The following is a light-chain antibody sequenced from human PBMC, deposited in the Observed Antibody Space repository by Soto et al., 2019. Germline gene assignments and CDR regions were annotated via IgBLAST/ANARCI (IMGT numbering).Light chain of an antibody. Sequence: EIVMTQFPATLSESPGEIVTLSCRASQSVSSNLAWCQQKPGQAPRLLIYDASTRATGIPARFSGSGAGTEFTLTISSLQSEDFAVYYGQQYNNSLSCTFGQGTKVEIK. CDR3: QQYNNSLSCT. V-gene: IGKV3-15*01. CDR1: QSVSSN. J-gene: IGKJ1*01. CDR2: DAS.